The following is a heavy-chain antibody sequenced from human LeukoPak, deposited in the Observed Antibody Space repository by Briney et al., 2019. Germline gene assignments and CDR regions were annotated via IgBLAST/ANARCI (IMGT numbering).Heavy chain of an antibody. V-gene: IGHV1-2*02. D-gene: IGHD3-22*01. Sequence: ASVKVSCKASGYTFTGYYMHWVRQAPGQGLEWMGWINPNSGGTNYAQKFQGRVTMTEDTSTDTAYMELSSLRSEDTAVYYCTTDLDMILVPDAFDIWGQGTLVTVSS. CDR2: INPNSGGT. J-gene: IGHJ3*02. CDR3: TTDLDMILVPDAFDI. CDR1: GYTFTGYY.